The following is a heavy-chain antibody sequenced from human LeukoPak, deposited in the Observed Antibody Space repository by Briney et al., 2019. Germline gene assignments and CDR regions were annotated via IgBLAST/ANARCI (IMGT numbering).Heavy chain of an antibody. CDR1: GYTFTSYD. CDR3: ASVCSSNTCSADY. V-gene: IGHV1-8*01. D-gene: IGHD2-2*01. J-gene: IGHJ4*02. Sequence: GASVKVSCKASGYTFTSYDINWVRQATGQGLEWMGWMNPNSGNTGYAQKFQGRVTMTRNTSISTAYMELSSLRSEDTAVYYCASVCSSNTCSADYWGQGTLVTVSS. CDR2: MNPNSGNT.